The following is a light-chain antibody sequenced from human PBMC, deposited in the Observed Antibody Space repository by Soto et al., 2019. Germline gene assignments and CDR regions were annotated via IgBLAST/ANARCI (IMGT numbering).Light chain of an antibody. CDR2: LAS. CDR1: QSVNTR. CDR3: HQRQSWPRT. V-gene: IGKV3-11*01. J-gene: IGKJ1*01. Sequence: EIVLTQSPGTLSLSPGERATLSCRASQSVNTRLAWYQHRPGQAPRLLIYLASNRAAGVPARFSGSGSGTDFTLTISDVEPEDFAVYYCHQRQSWPRTVGQGTKVDSK.